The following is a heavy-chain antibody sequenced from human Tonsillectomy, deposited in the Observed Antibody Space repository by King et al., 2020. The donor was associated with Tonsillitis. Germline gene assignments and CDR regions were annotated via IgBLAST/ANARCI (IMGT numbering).Heavy chain of an antibody. CDR3: ARHTYYYYYCLDV. CDR2: IDPSDSYT. Sequence: VQLVESGAEVKKPGESLRISCTGSGYSFTSYWISWVRQMPGKGLEWMGRIDPSDSYTNYSPSFQGHVTISADKSNSTAYLQLSSLKASDTAMYYCARHTYYYYYCLDVWGQGTTVTVSS. V-gene: IGHV5-10-1*03. D-gene: IGHD2-2*02. J-gene: IGHJ6*02. CDR1: GYSFTSYW.